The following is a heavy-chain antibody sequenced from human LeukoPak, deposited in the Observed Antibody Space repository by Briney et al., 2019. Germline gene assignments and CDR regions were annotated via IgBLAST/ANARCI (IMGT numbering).Heavy chain of an antibody. Sequence: SVKVSCKASGGTFSSYAISWVRQAPGQGLEWMGGIIPIFGTANYAQKFQGRVTITADESTSTAYMELSSLRSEDTAVYYCARDSSEFRSLLFHWGQGTLVTVSS. CDR3: ARDSSEFRSLLFH. CDR2: IIPIFGTA. V-gene: IGHV1-69*13. CDR1: GGTFSSYA. J-gene: IGHJ1*01. D-gene: IGHD1-14*01.